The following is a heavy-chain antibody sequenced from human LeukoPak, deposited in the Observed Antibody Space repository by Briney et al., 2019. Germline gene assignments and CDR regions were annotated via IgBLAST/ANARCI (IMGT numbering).Heavy chain of an antibody. Sequence: GGSLRLSCAASGFTVSSNYMSWVRQAPGKGLEWVSVMFASGSTYYADSVKGRFTFSRDIFRNTLYLQLNSLRVEDTALYYCARGFVQTGYSSSSYVHWGQGTLVTVSS. J-gene: IGHJ4*02. V-gene: IGHV3-66*01. CDR1: GFTVSSNY. D-gene: IGHD6-13*01. CDR2: MFASGST. CDR3: ARGFVQTGYSSSSYVH.